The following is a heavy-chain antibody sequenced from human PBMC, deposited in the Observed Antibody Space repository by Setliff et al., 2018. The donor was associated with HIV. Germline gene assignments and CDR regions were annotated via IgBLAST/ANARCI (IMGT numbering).Heavy chain of an antibody. J-gene: IGHJ4*02. CDR1: GFNFSSYA. D-gene: IGHD2-21*01. CDR3: ARVRYCGSPSCRKEFDF. Sequence: GGSLRLSCAASGFNFSSYAMHWVRQAPGKGLEWVAVVSYGGTNTYYADSVKGRFIISRDDSESTLFLQMNSLRVDDTAVYYCARVRYCGSPSCRKEFDFWGQGTLVTVSS. CDR2: VSYGGTNT. V-gene: IGHV3-30*04.